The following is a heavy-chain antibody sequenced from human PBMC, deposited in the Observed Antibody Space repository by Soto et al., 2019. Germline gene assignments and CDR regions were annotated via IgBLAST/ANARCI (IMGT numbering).Heavy chain of an antibody. CDR2: ISSRSDI. CDR1: GFTFSTYS. Sequence: PVGSLRLSCVGSGFTFSTYSINWVRQAPGKGLEWVSSISSRSDIYYADSVEGRFTISRDNAKNSVSPQMNSLRAEDTAVYYCAREYTAWPLAYGLDVWGQGTTVTVSS. D-gene: IGHD2-2*02. J-gene: IGHJ6*02. CDR3: AREYTAWPLAYGLDV. V-gene: IGHV3-21*01.